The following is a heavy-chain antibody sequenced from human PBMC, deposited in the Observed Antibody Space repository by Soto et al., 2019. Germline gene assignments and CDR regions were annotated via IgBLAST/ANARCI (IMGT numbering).Heavy chain of an antibody. J-gene: IGHJ4*02. CDR3: ARDPASDVDTAMVVY. Sequence: GGSLRLSCAASGFTFSSYWMSWVRQATGKGLEWVANIKQDGSEKYYVDSGKGRFTISRDNAKNSLYLQMDCLRAVDTAVYCCARDPASDVDTAMVVYWGQGTLVTVSS. CDR1: GFTFSSYW. CDR2: IKQDGSEK. V-gene: IGHV3-7*03. D-gene: IGHD5-18*01.